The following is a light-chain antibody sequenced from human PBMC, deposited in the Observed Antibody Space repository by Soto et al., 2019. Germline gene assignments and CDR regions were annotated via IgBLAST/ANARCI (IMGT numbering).Light chain of an antibody. J-gene: IGKJ4*01. CDR2: KVS. V-gene: IGKV2-30*01. CDR3: MQGTYWPRLT. Sequence: DVVMTQSPLSLPVTLGQPASISCRSSQSLVYSDGNTYLNWFHQRPGQPPRRLIYKVSNRDPGVPDRFSGSGSGSDFTLKISRVEAEDVGVYFCMQGTYWPRLTFGGGTKVQL. CDR1: QSLVYSDGNTY.